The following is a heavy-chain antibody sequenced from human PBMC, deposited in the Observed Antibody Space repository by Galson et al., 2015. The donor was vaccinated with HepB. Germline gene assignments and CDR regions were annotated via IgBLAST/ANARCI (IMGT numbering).Heavy chain of an antibody. V-gene: IGHV4-59*01. Sequence: ETLSLTCTVSGGSISSYYWSWIRQPPGKGLEWIGYIYYSGSTNYNPSLKSRVTISVDTSKNQFSLKLSSVTAADTAVYYCARWLQWIGMDVWGQGTTVTVSS. CDR1: GGSISSYY. J-gene: IGHJ6*02. CDR3: ARWLQWIGMDV. CDR2: IYYSGST. D-gene: IGHD5-24*01.